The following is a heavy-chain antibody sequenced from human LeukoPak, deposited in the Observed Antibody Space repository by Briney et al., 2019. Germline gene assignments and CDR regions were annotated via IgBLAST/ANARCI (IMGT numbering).Heavy chain of an antibody. Sequence: SSETLSLTCTVSGGSISSYYWSWIRQPPGKGLEWIGYIYYSGSTNCNPSLKSRVTISVDTSKNQFSLKLSSVTAADTAVYYCAGNSPFSSGWPGYWGQGTLVTVSS. CDR3: AGNSPFSSGWPGY. V-gene: IGHV4-59*01. CDR1: GGSISSYY. CDR2: IYYSGST. D-gene: IGHD6-19*01. J-gene: IGHJ4*02.